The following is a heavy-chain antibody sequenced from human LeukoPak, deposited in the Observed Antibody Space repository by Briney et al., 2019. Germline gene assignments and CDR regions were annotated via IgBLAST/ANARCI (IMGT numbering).Heavy chain of an antibody. CDR1: GGTFGSYA. J-gene: IGHJ4*02. D-gene: IGHD2-2*01. CDR2: IIPIFGTA. Sequence: ASVKVSCKASGGTFGSYAISWVRQAPGQGLEWMGRIIPIFGTANYAQKFQGRVTITTDESTSTAYMELSSLRSEDTAVYYCARERYCSSTSCYAFDYWGQGTLVTVSS. V-gene: IGHV1-69*05. CDR3: ARERYCSSTSCYAFDY.